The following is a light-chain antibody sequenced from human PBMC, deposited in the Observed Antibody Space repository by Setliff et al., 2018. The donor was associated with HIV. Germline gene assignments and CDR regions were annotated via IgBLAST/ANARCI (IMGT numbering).Light chain of an antibody. J-gene: IGLJ1*01. CDR3: CSYAGTTTFPPGV. CDR1: SSDVGSYSY. Sequence: QSALTQPASVSGSPGQSITISCTGTSSDVGSYSYVSWYQQHPGKAPKLMIYDVSKRPSGVSNRYSGSKSGNTASLTISGLQAEEEADYYCCSYAGTTTFPPGVFGTGTKVTVL. CDR2: DVS. V-gene: IGLV2-23*02.